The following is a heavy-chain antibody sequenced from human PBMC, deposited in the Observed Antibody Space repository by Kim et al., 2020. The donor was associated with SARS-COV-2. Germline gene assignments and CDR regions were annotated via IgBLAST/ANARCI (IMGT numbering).Heavy chain of an antibody. J-gene: IGHJ4*02. CDR3: TTGPSGYDYY. CDR1: GFTFSNAW. CDR2: IQSKTDGGTT. V-gene: IGHV3-15*01. D-gene: IGHD5-12*01. Sequence: GGSLRLSCAASGFTFSNAWMNWFRQAPGKGLEWFGRIQSKTDGGTTDYAATVKGRFTISRDDSKNTLYLHMNSLKTEDTAVYYCTTGPSGYDYYWGQGT.